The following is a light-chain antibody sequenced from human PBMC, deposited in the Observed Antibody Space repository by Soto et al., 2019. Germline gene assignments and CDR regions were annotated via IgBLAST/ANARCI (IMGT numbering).Light chain of an antibody. CDR3: QQTYRTPIT. Sequence: DIQMTQSPSSLSASVGDRVTITCRASQSINSYLNWYQQKPGKAPKLLIYAASNLQSGVPSRFSGSGSGTDFTLTITSLQPEDFATYYCQQTYRTPITFGQGTRLEI. V-gene: IGKV1-39*01. J-gene: IGKJ5*01. CDR2: AAS. CDR1: QSINSY.